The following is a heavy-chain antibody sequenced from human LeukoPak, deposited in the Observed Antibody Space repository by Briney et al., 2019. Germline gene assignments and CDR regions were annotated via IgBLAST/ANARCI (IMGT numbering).Heavy chain of an antibody. CDR3: ARRATNYYGSGSSFDY. CDR2: IYYSGST. CDR1: GFTVSRNY. V-gene: IGHV4-59*08. J-gene: IGHJ4*02. Sequence: PGGSLRLSCAASGFTVSRNYMSWVRQPPGKGLEWIGYIYYSGSTNYNPSLKSRVTISVDTSKNQFSLKLSSVTAADTAVYYCARRATNYYGSGSSFDYWGQGTLVTVSS. D-gene: IGHD3-10*01.